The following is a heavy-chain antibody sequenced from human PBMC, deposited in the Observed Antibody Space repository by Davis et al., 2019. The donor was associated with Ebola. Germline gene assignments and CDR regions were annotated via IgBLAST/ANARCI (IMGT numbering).Heavy chain of an antibody. V-gene: IGHV4-59*01. Sequence: PSETLSLTCTVSGGSISSYYWSWIRQPPGKGLEWIGYIYYSGSTNYNPSLKSRVTISVDTSKNQFSLKLSSVTAADTAVYYCARGQLWLFSRWGQGTLVTVSS. CDR2: IYYSGST. CDR1: GGSISSYY. D-gene: IGHD5-18*01. J-gene: IGHJ4*02. CDR3: ARGQLWLFSR.